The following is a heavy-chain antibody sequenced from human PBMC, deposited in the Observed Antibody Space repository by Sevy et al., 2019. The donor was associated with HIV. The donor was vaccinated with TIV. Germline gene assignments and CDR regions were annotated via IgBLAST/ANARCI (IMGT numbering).Heavy chain of an antibody. CDR2: IKVGGDT. V-gene: IGHV3-23*01. D-gene: IGHD3-10*01. CDR1: GFNFRNSV. J-gene: IGHJ4*02. Sequence: GGSLRLSCAASGFNFRNSVMSWIRQAPGEGLEWVSTIKVGGDTHYTDSVKGRFTIYRYNSKNTLSLQMNSLTAEDTAVYYCAKTVAYGTTWFGKVEDWGQGALVTVSS. CDR3: AKTVAYGTTWFGKVED.